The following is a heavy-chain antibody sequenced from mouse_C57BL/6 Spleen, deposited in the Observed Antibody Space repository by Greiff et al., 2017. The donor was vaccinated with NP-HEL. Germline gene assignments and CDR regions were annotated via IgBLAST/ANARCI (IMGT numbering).Heavy chain of an antibody. CDR3: ARRVVEDYFDY. Sequence: VKLQESGAELARPGASVKMSCKASGYTFTSYTMHWVKQRPGPGLEWIGYINPSSGYTKYNQKFKDKATLTADKSSSTAYMQLSSLTSEDAAVYYCARRVVEDYFDYWGQGTTLTVSS. D-gene: IGHD1-1*01. CDR2: INPSSGYT. V-gene: IGHV1-4*01. CDR1: GYTFTSYT. J-gene: IGHJ2*01.